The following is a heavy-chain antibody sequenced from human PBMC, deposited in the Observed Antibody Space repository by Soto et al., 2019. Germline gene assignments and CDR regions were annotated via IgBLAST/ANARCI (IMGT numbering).Heavy chain of an antibody. Sequence: PSETLSLTCTVSGVSFSSGDYYWSWIRQPPGKGLEWIGYIYYSGSTYYNPSLKSRVTISVDTSKNQFSLKLSSVTAADTAVYYCARGGRRSPGMDVWGQGTTVTVSS. CDR3: ARGGRRSPGMDV. CDR1: GVSFSSGDYY. V-gene: IGHV4-30-4*01. CDR2: IYYSGST. J-gene: IGHJ6*02.